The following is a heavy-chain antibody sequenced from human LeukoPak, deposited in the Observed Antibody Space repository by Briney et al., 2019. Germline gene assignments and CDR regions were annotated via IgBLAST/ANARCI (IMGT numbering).Heavy chain of an antibody. D-gene: IGHD3-10*01. J-gene: IGHJ4*02. CDR3: ARHLGRGFDY. Sequence: SETLSLTCTVSSGSIRSYYWSWIRQTPGKGLEYIGYIYYSGRTNYNPSLKSRVMISVDTSKNQFSLELASVTAADTAVYYCARHLGRGFDYWGQGTLVTVSS. CDR1: SGSIRSYY. V-gene: IGHV4-59*08. CDR2: IYYSGRT.